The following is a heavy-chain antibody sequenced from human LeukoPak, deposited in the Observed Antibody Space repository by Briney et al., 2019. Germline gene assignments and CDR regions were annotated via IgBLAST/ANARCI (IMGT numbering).Heavy chain of an antibody. Sequence: GGSLRLSCAASGFTFSMYWMSWVRQAPGKGLEWVANIKPDGSEKNYVDSVKGRFTISRDNAKNSLYLQMNSLRAEDTAVYYCAREGGSSTSCYTCAFDPWGQGTLVTVSS. J-gene: IGHJ5*02. CDR3: AREGGSSTSCYTCAFDP. D-gene: IGHD2-2*02. V-gene: IGHV3-7*01. CDR1: GFTFSMYW. CDR2: IKPDGSEK.